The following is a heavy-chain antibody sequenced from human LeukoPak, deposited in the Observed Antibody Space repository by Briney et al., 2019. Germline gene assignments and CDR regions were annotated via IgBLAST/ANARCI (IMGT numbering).Heavy chain of an antibody. CDR3: AREELELREHVTFDI. D-gene: IGHD1-7*01. V-gene: IGHV1-18*01. CDR1: GYTFTSYG. Sequence: ASVKVSCKASGYTFTSYGISWVRQAPGQGLEWMGWISAYNGNTNYAQKLQGRVTMTTDTSTSTAYMELRSLRSDDTAVYYCAREELELREHVTFDIWGQGTMVTVSS. CDR2: ISAYNGNT. J-gene: IGHJ3*02.